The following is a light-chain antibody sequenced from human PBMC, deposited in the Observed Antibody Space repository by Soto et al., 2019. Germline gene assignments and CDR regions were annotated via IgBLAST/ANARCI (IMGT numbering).Light chain of an antibody. V-gene: IGLV7-46*01. J-gene: IGLJ2*01. CDR2: DTS. Sequence: QTVVTQEPSLTVSPGGTVTLTCGSSTGSVTSGHYPYWFQQKPGQAPRTLISDTSNKHSWTPARFSGSLLGGKAALTLSGAQPEDEAEYYCLLSDRGARIFGGGTKVTVL. CDR1: TGSVTSGHY. CDR3: LLSDRGARI.